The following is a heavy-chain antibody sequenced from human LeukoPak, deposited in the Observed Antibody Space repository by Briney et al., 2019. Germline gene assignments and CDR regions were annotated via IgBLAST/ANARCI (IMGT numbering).Heavy chain of an antibody. Sequence: PGGSLRLSCAASGFTFSSYAMSWVRQALGKGLEWVSAISGSGGSTYYADSMKGRFTISRDNSKNTLYLQMNSLRAEDTAVYYCARDSSDAFDIWGQGTMVTVSS. J-gene: IGHJ3*02. CDR2: ISGSGGST. V-gene: IGHV3-23*01. CDR3: ARDSSDAFDI. CDR1: GFTFSSYA.